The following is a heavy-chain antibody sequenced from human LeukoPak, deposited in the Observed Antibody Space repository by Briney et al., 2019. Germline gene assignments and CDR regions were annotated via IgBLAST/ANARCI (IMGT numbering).Heavy chain of an antibody. CDR2: ISGSGGST. CDR3: AKIYDSSGYYYAPFDY. J-gene: IGHJ4*02. Sequence: PGGSLRLSCAASGITFSSYAMSWVRQAPGKGLEWVSAISGSGGSTYYAVSVKGRFTISRDNSKNTLYLQMNSLRAEDTAVYYCAKIYDSSGYYYAPFDYWGQGTLVTVSS. D-gene: IGHD3-22*01. CDR1: GITFSSYA. V-gene: IGHV3-23*01.